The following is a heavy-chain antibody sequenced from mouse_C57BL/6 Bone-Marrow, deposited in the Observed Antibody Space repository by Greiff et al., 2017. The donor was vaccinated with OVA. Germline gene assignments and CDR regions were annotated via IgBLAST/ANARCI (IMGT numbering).Heavy chain of an antibody. CDR3: ARWEDGYDEYFDV. J-gene: IGHJ1*03. CDR2: IYPGSGST. Sequence: QVQLQQPGAELVKPGASVKMSCKASGYTFTSYWITWVKQRPGQGLEWIGDIYPGSGSTNYNEKFKSKATLTVDTSSSTAYMQLSSLTSEDSAVKYCARWEDGYDEYFDVWGTGTTVTVSA. V-gene: IGHV1-55*01. CDR1: GYTFTSYW. D-gene: IGHD2-2*01.